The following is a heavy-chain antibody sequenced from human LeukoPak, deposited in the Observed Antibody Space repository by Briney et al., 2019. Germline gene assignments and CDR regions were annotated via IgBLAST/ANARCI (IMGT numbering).Heavy chain of an antibody. D-gene: IGHD3-10*01. Sequence: GGSLRLSCAASGFTFSSYWMHWVRQAPGKGLVWVSRINSDGSSTSYADSVKGRFTISRDNAKNTLYLQMNSLRAEDTAVYYCARVRMVRGVNRPEVFDYWGQGTLVTVSS. CDR3: ARVRMVRGVNRPEVFDY. CDR1: GFTFSSYW. J-gene: IGHJ4*02. CDR2: INSDGSST. V-gene: IGHV3-74*01.